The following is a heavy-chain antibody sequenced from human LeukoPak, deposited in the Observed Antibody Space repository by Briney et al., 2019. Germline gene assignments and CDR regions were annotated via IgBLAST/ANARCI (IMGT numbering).Heavy chain of an antibody. Sequence: ASVKVSCKASGYTFTSYGISWVRQAPGQGLEWMGWISAYNGNTNYAQELQGRVTMTTDTSTSTAYMELRSLRSDDTAVYYCARPQADSSGYDFDYWGQGTLVTVSS. J-gene: IGHJ4*02. CDR2: ISAYNGNT. V-gene: IGHV1-18*01. CDR3: ARPQADSSGYDFDY. CDR1: GYTFTSYG. D-gene: IGHD3-22*01.